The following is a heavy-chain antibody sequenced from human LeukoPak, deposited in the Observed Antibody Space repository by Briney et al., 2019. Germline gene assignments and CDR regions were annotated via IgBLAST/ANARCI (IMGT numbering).Heavy chain of an antibody. V-gene: IGHV1-18*01. CDR1: GYTFTSYG. CDR2: ISAYNGNT. J-gene: IGHJ4*02. D-gene: IGHD6-13*01. CDR3: ARIASSWYQYYFDY. Sequence: ASMKVSCKASGYTFTSYGISWVRQAPGQGLEWMGWISAYNGNTNYAQKLQGRVTMTTDTSTSTAYMELRSLRSDDTAVYYCARIASSWYQYYFDYWGQGTLVTVSS.